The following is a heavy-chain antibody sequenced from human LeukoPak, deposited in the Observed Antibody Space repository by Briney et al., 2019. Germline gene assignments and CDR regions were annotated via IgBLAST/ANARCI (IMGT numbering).Heavy chain of an antibody. D-gene: IGHD3-22*01. CDR3: ARINYYDSSGYYYPEF. J-gene: IGHJ4*02. CDR2: IFYSGST. V-gene: IGHV4-39*07. CDR1: GGSISTSNYY. Sequence: SETLSLTCTVSGGSISTSNYYWGWIRQPPGKGLEWIGNIFYSGSTYYSPSLKSRVTISLDTSRNQFSLKLTSVTAADTAVYYCARINYYDSSGYYYPEFWGQGTLVTVSS.